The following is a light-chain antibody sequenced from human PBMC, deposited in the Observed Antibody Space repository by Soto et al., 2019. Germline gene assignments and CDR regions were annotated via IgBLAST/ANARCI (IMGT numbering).Light chain of an antibody. Sequence: EIVMTQSPDILSVPPGDRATLSCRASESISSDLAWYQQKPGQAPRLLIFGGSIRAADIPARFSGSGSGTDFTLTISTLEPEDFAVYYCQQYHSSPTWTFGQGTKVEIK. CDR2: GGS. V-gene: IGKV3-15*01. CDR3: QQYHSSPTWT. CDR1: ESISSD. J-gene: IGKJ1*01.